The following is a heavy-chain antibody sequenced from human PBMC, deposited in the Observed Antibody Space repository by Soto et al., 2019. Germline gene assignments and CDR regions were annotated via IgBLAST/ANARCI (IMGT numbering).Heavy chain of an antibody. CDR1: GYTSTSYD. D-gene: IGHD6-19*01. Sequence: QVQLVQSGAEVKKPGASVKVSCKASGYTSTSYDINWVRQATGQGLEWMGWMNPNSGNTGYAQKLQGRVTMTTNTSKSTDYMELSRLRSEDTAVYYCAREYSSGWSKDWGQGTLVTVSS. CDR3: AREYSSGWSKD. J-gene: IGHJ4*02. CDR2: MNPNSGNT. V-gene: IGHV1-8*01.